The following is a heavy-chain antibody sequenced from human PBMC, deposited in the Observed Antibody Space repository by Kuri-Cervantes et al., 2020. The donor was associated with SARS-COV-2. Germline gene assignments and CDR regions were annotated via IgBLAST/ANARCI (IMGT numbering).Heavy chain of an antibody. CDR1: GGSISSYY. CDR3: ARELTNWGSGGSAYDAFDI. Sequence: ESLKISCTVSGGSISSYYWSWIRQPPGKGLEWIGYIYYSGSTNYNPSLKSRVTISVDTSKNQFSLKLSSVTAADTAVYYCARELTNWGSGGSAYDAFDIWGQGTMLTVSS. V-gene: IGHV4-59*12. CDR2: IYYSGST. J-gene: IGHJ3*02. D-gene: IGHD7-27*01.